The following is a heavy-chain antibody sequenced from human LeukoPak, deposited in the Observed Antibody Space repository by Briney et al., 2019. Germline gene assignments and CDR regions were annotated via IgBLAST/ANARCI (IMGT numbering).Heavy chain of an antibody. CDR2: TYYRSKWYD. J-gene: IGHJ5*01. CDR3: ARDLGTSGWYTFDF. V-gene: IGHV6-1*01. D-gene: IGHD6-19*01. Sequence: SQTLSLSCAISGDSVSSKNGAWNWIRQSPSRGLEWLGRTYYRSKWYDEYADSVKGRVTISPDTSKNQFSLHVYSVTPEDTAVYYCARDLGTSGWYTFDFWGQGTLVTVSS. CDR1: GDSVSSKNGA.